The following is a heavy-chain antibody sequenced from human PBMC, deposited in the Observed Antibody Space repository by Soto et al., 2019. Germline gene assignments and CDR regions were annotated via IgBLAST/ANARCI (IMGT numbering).Heavy chain of an antibody. CDR2: ISGSGGST. CDR1: GFTFSSYA. Sequence: AGSLRLSCAASGFTFSSYAMSWVRQAPGKGLEWVSAISGSGGSTYYADSVKGRFTISKDNSKNTLYLQMSSLRAEDTAVYYCAKVFYYYDSSGYYYFDYWGQGTLVTVSS. D-gene: IGHD3-22*01. CDR3: AKVFYYYDSSGYYYFDY. J-gene: IGHJ4*02. V-gene: IGHV3-23*01.